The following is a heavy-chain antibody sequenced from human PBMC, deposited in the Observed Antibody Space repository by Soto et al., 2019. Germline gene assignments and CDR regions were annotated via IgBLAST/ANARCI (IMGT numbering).Heavy chain of an antibody. Sequence: QVQLVQSGAEVKKPGASVKVSCKASGYTFTSYDINWVRQATGQGLEWMGWMNPNSGNTGYAQKFQGRVTMTRNTSISTAYMELSSLRSEDTAVYYCARKVGYPGFLITQPNWFDPWGQGTLVTVSS. D-gene: IGHD1-1*01. CDR3: ARKVGYPGFLITQPNWFDP. CDR2: MNPNSGNT. J-gene: IGHJ5*02. V-gene: IGHV1-8*01. CDR1: GYTFTSYD.